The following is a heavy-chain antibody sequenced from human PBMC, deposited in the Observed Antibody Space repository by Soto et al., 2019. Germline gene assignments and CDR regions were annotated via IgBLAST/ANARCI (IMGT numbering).Heavy chain of an antibody. J-gene: IGHJ4*02. V-gene: IGHV1-69*02. CDR1: GGTFSSYT. CDR2: IIPILGIA. D-gene: IGHD4-17*01. Sequence: QVQLVQSGAEVKKPGSSVKVSCKASGGTFSSYTISWVRQAPGQGLEWMGRIIPILGIANYAQKFQGRVTITADKSTSTAYMELSSLRSEDTAVYYCARGPRYGDYGQEFDYWGQGTLVTVSS. CDR3: ARGPRYGDYGQEFDY.